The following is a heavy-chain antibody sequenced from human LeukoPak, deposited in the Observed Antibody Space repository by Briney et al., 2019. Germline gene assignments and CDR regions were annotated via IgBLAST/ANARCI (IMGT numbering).Heavy chain of an antibody. CDR1: GGSISTYY. Sequence: SETLSLTCTVSGGSISTYYWSWIRQSPGKELGWVGYIYLSGATNYNSSLKSRVTISVDTSKNQFSLKLSSVTAADTAVYYCAREDPQTRVPEGLDVWGQGTTVTVSS. CDR2: IYLSGAT. CDR3: AREDPQTRVPEGLDV. J-gene: IGHJ6*02. D-gene: IGHD4/OR15-4a*01. V-gene: IGHV4-59*01.